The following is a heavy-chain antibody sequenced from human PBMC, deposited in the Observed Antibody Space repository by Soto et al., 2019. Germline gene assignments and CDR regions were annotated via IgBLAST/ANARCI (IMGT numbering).Heavy chain of an antibody. Sequence: GGSLNLSCAAAGFTFDTYWMNWVRPAPGKGPEWLSGINSDGTISSYADSVKGRFTISRDNARNTLSLQMNSLRADDTAVYYCARLSGDHSAFFSYGMDAWGQGTTVTVSS. CDR1: GFTFDTYW. V-gene: IGHV3-74*01. CDR3: ARLSGDHSAFFSYGMDA. D-gene: IGHD2-21*01. J-gene: IGHJ6*02. CDR2: INSDGTIS.